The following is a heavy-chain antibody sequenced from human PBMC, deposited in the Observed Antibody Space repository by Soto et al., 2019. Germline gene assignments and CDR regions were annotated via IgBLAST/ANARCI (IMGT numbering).Heavy chain of an antibody. CDR2: IWYDGSNK. D-gene: IGHD3-22*01. CDR1: GFTFSSYG. V-gene: IGHV3-33*01. J-gene: IGHJ4*02. CDR3: ARGPDSSGYSDY. Sequence: QVQLVESGGGVVQPGRSLRLSCAASGFTFSSYGMHWVRQAPGKGLEWVAVIWYDGSNKYYADSVKGRFTISRDNSKNTLYLQMNSLRAEDTAVYYCARGPDSSGYSDYWGQGTLVTVSS.